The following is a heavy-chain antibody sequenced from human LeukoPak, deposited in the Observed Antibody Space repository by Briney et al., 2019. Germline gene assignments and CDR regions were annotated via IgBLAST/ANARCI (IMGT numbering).Heavy chain of an antibody. J-gene: IGHJ4*02. CDR3: ARVIGTGDDY. D-gene: IGHD2-21*01. V-gene: IGHV3-21*01. CDR2: IDTTSEYI. Sequence: GGSLRLSCAASGFSFSSYNMNWVRQSPGKGLEWVASIDTTSEYIFYTDSLKGRFTVSRDNAKNSLYLQMNSLRAEDTAVYYCARVIGTGDDYWGQGTLVTVSS. CDR1: GFSFSSYN.